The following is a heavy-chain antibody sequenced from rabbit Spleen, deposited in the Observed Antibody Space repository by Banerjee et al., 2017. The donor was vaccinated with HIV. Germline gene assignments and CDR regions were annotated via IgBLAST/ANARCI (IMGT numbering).Heavy chain of an antibody. CDR1: GFSFSSTHY. Sequence: QSLEESGGDLVKPGASLTLTCTASGFSFSSTHYMCWVRQAPGKGLEWIACIYGGSSGSTYYASWAKGRFTISKTSSTTVTLQMTSLTAADTATYFCARDLVGVIGWNFYLWGQGTLFSVS. CDR3: ARDLVGVIGWNFYL. J-gene: IGHJ4*01. CDR2: IYGGSSGST. V-gene: IGHV1S40*01. D-gene: IGHD2-1*01.